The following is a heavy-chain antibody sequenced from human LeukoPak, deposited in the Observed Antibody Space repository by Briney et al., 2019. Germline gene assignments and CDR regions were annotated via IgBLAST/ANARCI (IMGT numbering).Heavy chain of an antibody. J-gene: IGHJ4*02. CDR3: AKDVSDYYDSSGLDY. Sequence: GGSLRLSCAASGFTFSTYSINWVRQAPGKGLEWVSGISWNSGSIGYADSVKGRFTISRDNAKNSLYLQMNSLRAEDTASYYCAKDVSDYYDSSGLDYWGQGTLVTVSS. D-gene: IGHD3-22*01. CDR1: GFTFSTYS. CDR2: ISWNSGSI. V-gene: IGHV3-9*01.